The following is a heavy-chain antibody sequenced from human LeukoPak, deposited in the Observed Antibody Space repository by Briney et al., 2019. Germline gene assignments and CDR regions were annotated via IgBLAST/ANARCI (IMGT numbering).Heavy chain of an antibody. J-gene: IGHJ4*02. D-gene: IGHD3-22*01. V-gene: IGHV4-39*01. CDR3: ARLVGVEYYYDSSGYYPNSFDY. CDR1: GCTISSSSYY. CDR2: IYYSGST. Sequence: PWETLSLTCTVSGCTISSSSYYWGWIRPPPGQELEWIGSIYYSGSTYDNPSLKSRVTISVDTHKNQFSLKLSSVTAADTAVYYCARLVGVEYYYDSSGYYPNSFDYWGQGTLVTVSS.